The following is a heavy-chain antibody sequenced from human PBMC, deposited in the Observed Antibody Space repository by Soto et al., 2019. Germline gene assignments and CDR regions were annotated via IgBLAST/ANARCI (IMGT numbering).Heavy chain of an antibody. D-gene: IGHD6-6*01. CDR3: ARDLEYNNSRCYSGLFDY. J-gene: IGHJ4*02. Sequence: QVQLVESGGGMVQPGRSLRLSCAASGFTFSSYAMHGDRQPPGKGLELVSATSNDGVNEYYADSVKGRFAISRDNSKITLDLEMSITRPEDKVVYYCARDLEYNNSRCYSGLFDYGCQGPRSTVSS. CDR1: GFTFSSYA. V-gene: IGHV3-30*09. CDR2: TSNDGVNE.